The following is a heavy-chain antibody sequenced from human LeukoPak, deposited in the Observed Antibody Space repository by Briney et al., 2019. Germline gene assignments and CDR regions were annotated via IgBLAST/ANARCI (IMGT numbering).Heavy chain of an antibody. V-gene: IGHV3-74*01. CDR3: AKDRGQQLVLDAFDI. D-gene: IGHD6-13*01. CDR1: GFTFSSYW. CDR2: INSDGSST. Sequence: PGGSLRLSCAASGFTFSSYWMHWVRQAPGKGLVWVSRINSDGSSTSYADSVKGRFTISRDNAKNTLYLQMNSLRAEDTAVYYCAKDRGQQLVLDAFDIWGQGTMVTVSS. J-gene: IGHJ3*02.